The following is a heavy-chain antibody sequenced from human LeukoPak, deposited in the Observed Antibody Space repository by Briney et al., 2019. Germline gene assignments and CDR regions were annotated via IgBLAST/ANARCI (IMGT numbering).Heavy chain of an antibody. J-gene: IGHJ4*02. Sequence: GGSLRLSCVASGFTFTTYWMHWVRQAPGKGLVWVSRINGDGSNSNYADSVKGRFTISRDNARNTLYLQVNGLRAEDTALYYCARTSPTSHFDFWGQGTLVTVSS. CDR1: GFTFTTYW. V-gene: IGHV3-74*01. CDR3: ARTSPTSHFDF. CDR2: INGDGSNS. D-gene: IGHD3-16*01.